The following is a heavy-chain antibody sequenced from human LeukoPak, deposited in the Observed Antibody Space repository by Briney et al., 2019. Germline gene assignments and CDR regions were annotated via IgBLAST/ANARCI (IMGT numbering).Heavy chain of an antibody. V-gene: IGHV4-30-2*01. CDR2: IYHSGSS. J-gene: IGHJ5*02. CDR3: ARASGADEMYNWFDP. CDR1: GVSISSGVYY. D-gene: IGHD2-8*02. Sequence: SETLSLTCAVSGVSISSGVYYWSWIRQPPGKGLEWIGYIYHSGSSYYNPSLKSRVTLSADRSKNQFSLKLTSVTAADTAVYYCARASGADEMYNWFDPWGQGTLVIVSS.